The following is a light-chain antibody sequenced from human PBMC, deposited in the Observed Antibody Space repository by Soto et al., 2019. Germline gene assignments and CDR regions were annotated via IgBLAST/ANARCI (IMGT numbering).Light chain of an antibody. CDR1: QSVSNNY. CDR3: QQYESYPYS. Sequence: EIVLTQSPGTLSLSPGERATLSCRASQSVSNNYLAWYQQKPGQAPRLLIYDASNRATGIPARFSGSGSGTDFTLTISSLQPDDFATYYCQQYESYPYSLGQGTKVDIK. J-gene: IGKJ2*03. CDR2: DAS. V-gene: IGKV3-20*01.